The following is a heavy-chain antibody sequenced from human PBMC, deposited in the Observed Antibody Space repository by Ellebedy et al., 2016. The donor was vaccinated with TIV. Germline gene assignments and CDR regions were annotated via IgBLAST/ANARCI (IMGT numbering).Heavy chain of an antibody. CDR3: GKDGTTVTTSLDS. Sequence: PGGSLRLSCAASGFTFSRYGMHWVRQTAGKGLEWVAVISYDGSSKYYADSVKGRFTISRDNTKNTLFLQMNSLRTEDTALYYCGKDGTTVTTSLDSWGQGTLVTVSS. J-gene: IGHJ4*02. CDR2: ISYDGSSK. CDR1: GFTFSRYG. V-gene: IGHV3-30*18. D-gene: IGHD4-17*01.